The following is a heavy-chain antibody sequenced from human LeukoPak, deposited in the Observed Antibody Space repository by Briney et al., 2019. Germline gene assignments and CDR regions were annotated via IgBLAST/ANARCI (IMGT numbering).Heavy chain of an antibody. CDR3: VRIPNSANFPNWFDP. CDR1: GFTFRNHW. CDR2: ISSSSDYI. Sequence: GGSLRLSCVASGFTFRNHWMHWVRQVPGKGLEWVSSISSSSDYIYYADSVKGRFTISRDNAKNSLYLQMNSLRAEDTAVYYCVRIPNSANFPNWFDPWGQGTLVTVSS. D-gene: IGHD4/OR15-4a*01. J-gene: IGHJ5*02. V-gene: IGHV3-21*01.